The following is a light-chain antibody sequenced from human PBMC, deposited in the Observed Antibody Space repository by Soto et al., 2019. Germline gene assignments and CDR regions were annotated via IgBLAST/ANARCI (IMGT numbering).Light chain of an antibody. J-gene: IGLJ1*01. CDR2: TTN. V-gene: IGLV1-44*01. CDR3: ATWDGGLSGPFV. CDR1: NSNIGSDI. Sequence: QSVLTQPPSASGTPGQRATISCCGSNSNIGSDIVNCYQLLPGAAPEVLINTTNQRPSGVPERFSGSNSGTSASLAISGLQSEDEANSSCATWDGGLSGPFVFGTGTKLTVL.